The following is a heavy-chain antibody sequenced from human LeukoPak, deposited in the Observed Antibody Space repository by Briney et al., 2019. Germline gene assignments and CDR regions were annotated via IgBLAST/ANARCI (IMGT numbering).Heavy chain of an antibody. CDR3: ARDEINGVFDY. CDR2: IWCDGSNK. D-gene: IGHD3-10*01. CDR1: GFTFSSYG. Sequence: GGSLRLSCAASGFTFSSYGMHWVRQAPGKGLEWVAVIWCDGSNKYYADSVKGQFTISRDNSKNTLYLQMNSLRAEDTAVYYCARDEINGVFDYWGQGTLVTVSS. J-gene: IGHJ4*02. V-gene: IGHV3-33*01.